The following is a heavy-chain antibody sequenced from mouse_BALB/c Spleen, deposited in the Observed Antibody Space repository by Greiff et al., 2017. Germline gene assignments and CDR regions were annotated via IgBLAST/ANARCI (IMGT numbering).Heavy chain of an antibody. J-gene: IGHJ3*01. CDR2: ISSGGSYT. CDR1: GFTFSSYG. V-gene: IGHV5-6*01. Sequence: EVQLVESGGDLVKPGGSLKLSCAASGFTFSSYGMSWVRQTPDKRLEWVATISSGGSYTYYPDSVKGRFTISRDNAKNTLYLQMSSLKSEDTAMYYCTRDLGSTMITTFAYWGQGTLVTVSA. CDR3: TRDLGSTMITTFAY. D-gene: IGHD2-4*01.